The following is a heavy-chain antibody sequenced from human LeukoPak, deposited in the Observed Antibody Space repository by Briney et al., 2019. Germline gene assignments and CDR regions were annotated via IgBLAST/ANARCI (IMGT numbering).Heavy chain of an antibody. Sequence: NPSETLSLTCTVSGGSISSCYWSWIRQPPGKGLEWIGYIYYSGSTNYNPSLKSRVTISVDTSKNQFSLKLSSVTAADTAVYYCARTMVRGVIVWFDPWGQGTLVTVSS. V-gene: IGHV4-59*08. D-gene: IGHD3-10*01. J-gene: IGHJ5*02. CDR3: ARTMVRGVIVWFDP. CDR2: IYYSGST. CDR1: GGSISSCY.